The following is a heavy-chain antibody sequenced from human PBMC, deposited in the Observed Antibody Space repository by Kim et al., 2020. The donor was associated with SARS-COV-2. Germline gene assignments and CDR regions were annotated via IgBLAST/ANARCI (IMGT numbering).Heavy chain of an antibody. CDR3: ARESRRNSGYDYGYYCGMDV. D-gene: IGHD5-12*01. CDR2: ISSSSSYI. V-gene: IGHV3-21*01. J-gene: IGHJ6*02. CDR1: GFTFSSYS. Sequence: GGSLRLSCAASGFTFSSYSMNWVRQAPGKGLEWVSSISSSSSYIYYADSVKGRFTISRDNAKNSLYLQMNSLRAEDTAVYYCARESRRNSGYDYGYYCGMDVWGPGTTVTVSS.